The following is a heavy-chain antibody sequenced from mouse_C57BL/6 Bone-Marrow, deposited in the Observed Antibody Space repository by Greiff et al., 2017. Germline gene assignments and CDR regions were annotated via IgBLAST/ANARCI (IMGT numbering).Heavy chain of an antibody. CDR2: ISDGGSYT. D-gene: IGHD1-1*01. CDR1: GFTFSSYA. V-gene: IGHV5-4*01. Sequence: EVMLVESGGGLVKPGGSLKLSCAASGFTFSSYAMSWVRQTPEKRLEWVATISDGGSYTYYPDNVKGRFTISRDNAKNNLYLQMSHLKSEDTAMYYCARDYYGSSPHWWFDVWGTGTTVTVSS. CDR3: ARDYYGSSPHWWFDV. J-gene: IGHJ1*03.